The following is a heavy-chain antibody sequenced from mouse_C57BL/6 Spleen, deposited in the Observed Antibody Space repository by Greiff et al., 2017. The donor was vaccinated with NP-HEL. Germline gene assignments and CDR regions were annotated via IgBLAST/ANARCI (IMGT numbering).Heavy chain of an antibody. Sequence: VQLQQSGAELVKPGASVKISCKASGYAFSSYWMNWVKQRPGKGLEWIGQIYPGDGDTNYNGKFKGKATLTADKSSSTAYMQLSSLTSEDSAVYFCARTYYGSSLYYAMDYWGQGTSVTVSS. CDR1: GYAFSSYW. D-gene: IGHD1-1*01. CDR2: IYPGDGDT. J-gene: IGHJ4*01. CDR3: ARTYYGSSLYYAMDY. V-gene: IGHV1-80*01.